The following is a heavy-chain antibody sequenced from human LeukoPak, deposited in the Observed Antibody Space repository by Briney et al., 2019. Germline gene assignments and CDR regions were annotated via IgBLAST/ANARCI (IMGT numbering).Heavy chain of an antibody. CDR1: GGSFSGYY. D-gene: IGHD6-6*01. J-gene: IGHJ4*02. CDR2: INHSGST. V-gene: IGHV4-34*01. CDR3: ARGVPGRV. Sequence: PSETLSLTCAVYGGSFSGYYWSWIRQPPGKGLEWIGEINHSGSTNYNPSLKSRVTISVDTSKNQFSLKLSSVTAADTAVYYCARGVPGRVWGQGTLVTVSS.